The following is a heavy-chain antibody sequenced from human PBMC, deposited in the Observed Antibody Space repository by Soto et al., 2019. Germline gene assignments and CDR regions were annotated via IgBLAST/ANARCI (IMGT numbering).Heavy chain of an antibody. CDR1: GYSFTSYG. J-gene: IGHJ3*02. CDR3: AREAPSTGAFDI. CDR2: ISAKHGNT. D-gene: IGHD2-8*02. V-gene: IGHV1-18*01. Sequence: GASVKVSCKASGYSFTSYGINWVRQAPGQGLEWMGWISAKHGNTHYAQKLQGRVTMTTDTSTSTAYMELRSLTSDDTAVYFCAREAPSTGAFDIWGQGTMVTVSS.